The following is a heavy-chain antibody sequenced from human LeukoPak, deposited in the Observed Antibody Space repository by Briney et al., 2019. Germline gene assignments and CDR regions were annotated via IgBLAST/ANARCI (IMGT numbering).Heavy chain of an antibody. CDR3: ARDAGIDGTDFDY. CDR1: GFTFSNYE. CDR2: ISGSGSTM. J-gene: IGHJ4*02. V-gene: IGHV3-48*03. Sequence: GGSLTLSCAASGFTFSNYEMDWVRQAPGKRLGWISYISGSGSTMYYADSVKGRFTISRDNAKDSLSLQLNSLRVEDTAVYYCARDAGIDGTDFDYWGQGALVTVSS. D-gene: IGHD5-24*01.